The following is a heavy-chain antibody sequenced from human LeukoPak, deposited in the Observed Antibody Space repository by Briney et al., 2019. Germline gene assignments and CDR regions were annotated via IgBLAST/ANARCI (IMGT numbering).Heavy chain of an antibody. J-gene: IGHJ4*02. CDR2: IYTSGST. Sequence: PSETLSLTRTVSGGSISSGSYYWSWIRQPAGKGLEWIGRIYTSGSTNYNPSLKSRVTISVDTSKNQFSLKLSSVTAADTAVYYCARWRSGFDSWGQGTLVTVSS. CDR3: ARWRSGFDS. V-gene: IGHV4-61*02. CDR1: GGSISSGSYY.